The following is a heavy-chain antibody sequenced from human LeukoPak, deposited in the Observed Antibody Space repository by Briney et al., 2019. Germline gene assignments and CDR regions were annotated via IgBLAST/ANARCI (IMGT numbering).Heavy chain of an antibody. V-gene: IGHV1-8*01. CDR3: ARVTSWELPLGFYYYYMDV. D-gene: IGHD1-26*01. J-gene: IGHJ6*03. CDR2: MNPNSGNT. CDR1: GYTFTSYD. Sequence: ASVRVSFKASGYTFTSYDINWVRQATGQGLEWMGWMNPNSGNTGYAQKFQGRVTMTRNTSISTAYMELSSLRSEDTAVYYCARVTSWELPLGFYYYYMDVWGKGTTVTISS.